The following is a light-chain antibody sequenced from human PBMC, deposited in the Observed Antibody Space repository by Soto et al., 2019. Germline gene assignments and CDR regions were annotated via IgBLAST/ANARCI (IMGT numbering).Light chain of an antibody. CDR2: GHN. Sequence: QSVLTQPPSVSVTPEQRVTISCAGSSSNIRSNVVNWYQHLPVRGHKLLIYGHNQRPSGVPDRVSGSKSGTSASLAISGLQSEDEAEYYCAAWDDNLGGFYVFGTGAKVTVL. J-gene: IGLJ1*01. CDR1: SSNIRSNV. V-gene: IGLV1-44*01. CDR3: AAWDDNLGGFYV.